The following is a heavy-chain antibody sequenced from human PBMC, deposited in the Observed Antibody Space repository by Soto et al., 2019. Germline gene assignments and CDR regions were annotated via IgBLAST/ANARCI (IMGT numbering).Heavy chain of an antibody. CDR1: GFTFSSYW. CDR2: IKQDGSEK. J-gene: IGHJ4*02. CDR3: ATPASYSSSWSPAYYFDY. D-gene: IGHD6-13*01. Sequence: GGSLRLSCAASGFTFSSYWMSWVRQAPGKGQEWVANIKQDGSEKYYVDSVKGRFTISRDNAKNSLYLQMNSLRAEDTAVYYCATPASYSSSWSPAYYFDYWGQGTLVTVSS. V-gene: IGHV3-7*01.